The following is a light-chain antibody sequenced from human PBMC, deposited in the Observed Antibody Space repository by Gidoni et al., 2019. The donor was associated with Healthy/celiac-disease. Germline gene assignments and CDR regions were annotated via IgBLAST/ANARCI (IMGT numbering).Light chain of an antibody. CDR3: MIWHSSAWV. CDR1: SGINVGTYR. J-gene: IGLJ3*02. CDR2: CKSDSDK. V-gene: IGLV5-45*02. Sequence: QAVLTQPSSLSASPGASANLTCTLRSGINVGTYRIYWYQQKPGSPPQYLLRCKSDSDKQQGSGVPSRFSGSKDASANAGILLSSGLQSEDEADYYCMIWHSSAWVFGGGTKLTVL.